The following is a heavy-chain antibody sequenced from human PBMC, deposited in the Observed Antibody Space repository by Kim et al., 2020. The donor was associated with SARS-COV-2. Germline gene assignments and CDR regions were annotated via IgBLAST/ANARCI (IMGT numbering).Heavy chain of an antibody. J-gene: IGHJ4*02. CDR1: GYTFTSYG. D-gene: IGHD3-22*01. CDR3: ARDSGVYYDSSGRLDY. Sequence: ASVKVSCKASGYTFTSYGISWVRQAPGQGLEWMGWISAYNGNTNYAQKLQGRVTMTTDTSTSTAYMELRSLRSDDTAVYYCARDSGVYYDSSGRLDYWGQGTLVTVSS. CDR2: ISAYNGNT. V-gene: IGHV1-18*04.